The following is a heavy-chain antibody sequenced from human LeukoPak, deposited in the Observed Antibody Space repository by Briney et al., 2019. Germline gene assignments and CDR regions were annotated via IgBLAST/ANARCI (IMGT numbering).Heavy chain of an antibody. CDR2: IDPKGGST. V-gene: IGHV1-46*01. J-gene: IGHJ4*02. CDR1: GYTFTSYY. D-gene: IGHD2-15*01. Sequence: GASVKVSCKASGYTFTSYYIHWVRQAPGQGLEWMGVIDPKGGSTSYPQKFQGRVTLTRDTSTSTVYLEVRSLRSDDTAVYYCSRVACSGGSCYTPFDYWGQGTLVTVSS. CDR3: SRVACSGGSCYTPFDY.